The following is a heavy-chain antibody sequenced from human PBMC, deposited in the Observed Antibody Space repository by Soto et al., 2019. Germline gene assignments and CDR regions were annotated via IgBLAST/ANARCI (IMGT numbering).Heavy chain of an antibody. J-gene: IGHJ6*02. CDR2: IVVGSGNT. Sequence: PVKVSCKASGFTFTSSSVQWVRQARGQRLEWIGWIVVGSGNTNYAQKFQGRVTITADKSTSTAYMELSSLRSEDTAVYYCARDKDDYGPHYYGMDVWGQGTTVTVSS. D-gene: IGHD4-17*01. V-gene: IGHV1-58*01. CDR1: GFTFTSSS. CDR3: ARDKDDYGPHYYGMDV.